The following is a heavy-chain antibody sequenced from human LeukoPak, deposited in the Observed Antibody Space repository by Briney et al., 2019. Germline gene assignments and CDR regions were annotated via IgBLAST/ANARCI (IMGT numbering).Heavy chain of an antibody. D-gene: IGHD1-26*01. CDR1: GFTFSSYA. CDR2: ISGSGGST. V-gene: IGHV3-23*01. J-gene: IGHJ4*02. Sequence: AGGSLRLSCAASGFTFSSYAMSWVRQAPGKGLGWVSAISGSGGSTYYAGSVKGRFTISRDNSKNTLYLQMNSLRAEDTAVYYCAKDPGDWEDYWGQGTLVTVSS. CDR3: AKDPGDWEDY.